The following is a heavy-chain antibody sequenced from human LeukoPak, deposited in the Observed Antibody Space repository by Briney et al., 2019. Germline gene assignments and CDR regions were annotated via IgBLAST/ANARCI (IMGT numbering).Heavy chain of an antibody. D-gene: IGHD3-16*02. CDR3: ARDPLYDYVWGSYRSGFDY. V-gene: IGHV4-39*07. CDR1: GGSISSSSHY. CDR2: IFYSGST. J-gene: IGHJ4*02. Sequence: SETLSLTCTVSGGSISSSSHYWGWIRQSPGKGLEWIGSIFYSGSTFYNPSLKSRVTILVDTSKNEFSLKLSSVTAADTAVYYGARDPLYDYVWGSYRSGFDYWGQGTLVTVSS.